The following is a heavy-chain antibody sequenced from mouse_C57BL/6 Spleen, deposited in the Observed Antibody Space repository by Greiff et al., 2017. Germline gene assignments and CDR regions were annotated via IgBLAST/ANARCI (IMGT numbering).Heavy chain of an antibody. Sequence: EVQRVESGGGLVKPGGSLKLSCAASGFTFSSYAMSWVRQTPEKRLEWVATISDGGSYTYYPDNVKGRFTISRDKAKNNLYLQLSQLKSEDTAMYYGARDYSGSSSYYFDYWGQGTTLTVSS. CDR3: ARDYSGSSSYYFDY. CDR1: GFTFSSYA. CDR2: ISDGGSYT. J-gene: IGHJ2*01. D-gene: IGHD1-1*01. V-gene: IGHV5-4*01.